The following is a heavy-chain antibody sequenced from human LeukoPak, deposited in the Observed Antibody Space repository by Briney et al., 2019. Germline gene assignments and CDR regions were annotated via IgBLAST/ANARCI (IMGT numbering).Heavy chain of an antibody. CDR2: INPNSGGT. CDR1: GYTFTGYY. J-gene: IGHJ5*02. Sequence: ASVKVSCKTSGYTFTGYYMHWVRQAPGQGLEWMGWINPNSGGTNYVQKFQGRVTMTRDTSISTAYMELSRQRSDDTAVYYCARDQLRDPWSGYPKNWFDPWGQGTLVTVSS. V-gene: IGHV1-2*02. D-gene: IGHD3-3*01. CDR3: ARDQLRDPWSGYPKNWFDP.